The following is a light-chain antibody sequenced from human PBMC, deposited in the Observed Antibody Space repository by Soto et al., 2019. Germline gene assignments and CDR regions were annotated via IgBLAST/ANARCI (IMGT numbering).Light chain of an antibody. J-gene: IGKJ1*01. V-gene: IGKV1-39*01. CDR3: QQSHRTPWT. CDR2: AAS. Sequence: DIQMTQSPSSLSASVGDRVTITCRASQSISSYLSWYQQKPGKAPKLLIYAASSLQSGVPSRFSGSGSGTDFTLTISSLQPEDFATYYCQQSHRTPWTFGQGTKVEIK. CDR1: QSISSY.